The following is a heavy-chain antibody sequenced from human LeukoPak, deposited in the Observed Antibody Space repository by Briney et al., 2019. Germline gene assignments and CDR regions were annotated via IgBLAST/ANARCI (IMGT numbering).Heavy chain of an antibody. V-gene: IGHV4-31*03. CDR2: IYYTGST. CDR1: GASINSDGYY. J-gene: IGHJ4*02. D-gene: IGHD3-10*01. Sequence: SQTLSLTCTVSGASINSDGYYWTWIRQHPGKGLEWIGYIYYTGSTYYNPSLESRLSILIDTSKNQFSLRLSSVTAADTALYYCARARVYYGSGDPFDYWGQGTLVTVSS. CDR3: ARARVYYGSGDPFDY.